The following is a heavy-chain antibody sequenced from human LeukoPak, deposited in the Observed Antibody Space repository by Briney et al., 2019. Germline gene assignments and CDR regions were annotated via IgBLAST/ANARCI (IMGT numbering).Heavy chain of an antibody. CDR1: GGSISSSDYY. V-gene: IGHV4-39*01. J-gene: IGHJ4*02. CDR3: ARHHRSGYYEVDY. Sequence: SETLSLTCTVSGGSISSSDYYWDLIRQPPGRGLEWIGTIYYSGSTSYNPSLKSRVTLSVDTSKNQFSLKLSSVTAADTAVYYCARHHRSGYYEVDYWGQGTLVTVSS. CDR2: IYYSGST. D-gene: IGHD6-25*01.